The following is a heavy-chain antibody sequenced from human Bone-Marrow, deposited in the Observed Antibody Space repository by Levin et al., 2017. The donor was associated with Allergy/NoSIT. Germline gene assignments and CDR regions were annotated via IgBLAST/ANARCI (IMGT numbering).Heavy chain of an antibody. CDR3: ATISLSEASDY. J-gene: IGHJ4*02. Sequence: PGGSLRLSCVASGFTFSYYWMNWVRQAPGKGLEWVATMNQDGSEKYYVDSVKGRFTISRDNAKNSLYLQMNSLRAEDTAVYYCATISLSEASDYWGQGTLVTVSS. D-gene: IGHD2/OR15-2a*01. V-gene: IGHV3-7*01. CDR2: MNQDGSEK. CDR1: GFTFSYYW.